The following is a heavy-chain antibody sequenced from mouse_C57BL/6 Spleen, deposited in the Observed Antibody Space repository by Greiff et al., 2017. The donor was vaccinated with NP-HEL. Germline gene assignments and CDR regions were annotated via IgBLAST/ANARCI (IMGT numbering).Heavy chain of an antibody. CDR2: ISYDGSN. J-gene: IGHJ2*01. CDR1: GYSITSGYY. Sequence: DVQLQESGPGLVKPSQSLSLTCSVTGYSITSGYYWNWIRQFPGNKLGWMGYISYDGSNNYNPSLKNRISITRDTSKNQFFLKLNSVTTEDTATYYCARVDITTVVGGDYWGQGTTLTVSS. CDR3: ARVDITTVVGGDY. V-gene: IGHV3-6*01. D-gene: IGHD1-1*01.